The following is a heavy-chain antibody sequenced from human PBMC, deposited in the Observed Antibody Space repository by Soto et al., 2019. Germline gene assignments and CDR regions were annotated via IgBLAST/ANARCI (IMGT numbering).Heavy chain of an antibody. CDR3: ARGTPKGRAFGGVISLRTGGFDY. V-gene: IGHV4-30-4*01. CDR2: IYYSGST. Sequence: QVQLQESGPGLVKPSQTLSLTCTVSGGSISSGDYYWSWIRQPPGKGLEWIGYIYYSGSTYYNPSLKSRVTISVDTSKNQFSLKLSSVTAADTAVYYCARGTPKGRAFGGVISLRTGGFDYWGQGTLVTVSS. J-gene: IGHJ4*02. D-gene: IGHD3-16*02. CDR1: GGSISSGDYY.